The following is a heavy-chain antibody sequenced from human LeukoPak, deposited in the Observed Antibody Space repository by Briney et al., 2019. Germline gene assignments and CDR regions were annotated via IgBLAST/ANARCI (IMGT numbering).Heavy chain of an antibody. Sequence: ASETLSLTCTVSGGSISSSSYYWGWIRQPPGKGLEWIGSIYYSGSTYYNPSLKSRVTISVDTSKNQFSLKLSSVTAADTAVYYCARALYDFWSGYQYYFDYWGQGTLVTVSS. CDR1: GGSISSSSYY. J-gene: IGHJ4*02. D-gene: IGHD3-3*01. CDR2: IYYSGST. CDR3: ARALYDFWSGYQYYFDY. V-gene: IGHV4-39*01.